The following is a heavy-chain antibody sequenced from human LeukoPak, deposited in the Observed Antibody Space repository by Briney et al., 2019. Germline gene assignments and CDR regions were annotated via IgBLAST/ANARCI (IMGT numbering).Heavy chain of an antibody. D-gene: IGHD1-26*01. J-gene: IGHJ4*02. CDR1: GGSISSYY. Sequence: SETLSLTCTVSGGSISSYYWSWIRQPPGKGLEWIGYMYYSGSTNYNPSLKSRVTISVDTSKNQFSLKLSSVTAADTAVYYCARGFQTIVGATWFDYWGQGTLVTVSS. V-gene: IGHV4-59*01. CDR2: MYYSGST. CDR3: ARGFQTIVGATWFDY.